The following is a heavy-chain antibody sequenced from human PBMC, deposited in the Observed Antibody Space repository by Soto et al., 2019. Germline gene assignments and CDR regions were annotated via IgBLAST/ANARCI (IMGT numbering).Heavy chain of an antibody. J-gene: IGHJ6*02. CDR2: IYPGDSDT. CDR3: ARLKPGIAAAGTGYYYGMDV. Sequence: GESLKISCKGSGYSFTSYGIGWVRQMPGKGLEWMGIIYPGDSDTRYSPSFQGQVTISADKSISTAYLQWSSLKASDTAMYYCARLKPGIAAAGTGYYYGMDVWGQGTTVTVSS. D-gene: IGHD6-13*01. CDR1: GYSFTSYG. V-gene: IGHV5-51*01.